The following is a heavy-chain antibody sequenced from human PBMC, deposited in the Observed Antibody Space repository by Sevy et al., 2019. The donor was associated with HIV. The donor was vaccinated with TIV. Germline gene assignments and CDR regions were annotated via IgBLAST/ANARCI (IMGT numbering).Heavy chain of an antibody. CDR3: ARYDILAGRSDVFDI. Sequence: SETLSLTCTVSGGSISSYYWSWIRQPPGKGLEWIGHIHYRGRTNYNPSLKRRVTISLDTSKSNFSLRLSSVTAADTAVYYCARYDILAGRSDVFDIWGQGTMVTVSS. CDR2: IHYRGRT. V-gene: IGHV4-59*13. CDR1: GGSISSYY. D-gene: IGHD3-9*01. J-gene: IGHJ3*02.